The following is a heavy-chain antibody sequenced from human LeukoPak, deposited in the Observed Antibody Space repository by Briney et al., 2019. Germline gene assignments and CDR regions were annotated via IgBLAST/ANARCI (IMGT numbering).Heavy chain of an antibody. D-gene: IGHD2-2*01. J-gene: IGHJ4*02. V-gene: IGHV1-2*02. CDR2: INPNSGAT. CDR1: GYTFTGYW. Sequence: ASVKVSCKASGYTFTGYWMHWVRQAPGQGLEWMGWINPNSGATKYAQKFQGRVSMTRDTSINTAYMDLTNLRSDDTAIFYCARVKKLMPEFEFWGQGTLVTVSS. CDR3: ARVKKLMPEFEF.